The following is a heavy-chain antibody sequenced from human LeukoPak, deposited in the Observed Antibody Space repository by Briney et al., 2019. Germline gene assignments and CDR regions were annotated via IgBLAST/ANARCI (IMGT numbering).Heavy chain of an antibody. CDR1: GGSISSGSYY. D-gene: IGHD2-15*01. J-gene: IGHJ4*02. CDR2: IYTNGST. V-gene: IGHV4-61*02. Sequence: SETLSLTCTVSGGSISSGSYYWSWIRQPAGKGLEWIGRIYTNGSTNYNPSLKSRVTISVDTSKNQFSLKLFSVTAADTAVYYCARDTPTAYCSVGSCYFDYWGQGSLVTVSS. CDR3: ARDTPTAYCSVGSCYFDY.